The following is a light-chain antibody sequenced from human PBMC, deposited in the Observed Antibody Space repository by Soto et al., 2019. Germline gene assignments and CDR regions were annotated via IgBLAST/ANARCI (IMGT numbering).Light chain of an antibody. V-gene: IGKV3D-15*01. Sequence: EIVMTQSPATLSVSPGEIATLSCRASQSVNSNYLAWYQQKPGQAPRLIIYGISKRATDIPDRFSGSGSGTEFTLTISSPQPEDFATYYCQQHGQWPITFGQGTRLEIK. CDR2: GIS. CDR3: QQHGQWPIT. J-gene: IGKJ5*01. CDR1: QSVNSN.